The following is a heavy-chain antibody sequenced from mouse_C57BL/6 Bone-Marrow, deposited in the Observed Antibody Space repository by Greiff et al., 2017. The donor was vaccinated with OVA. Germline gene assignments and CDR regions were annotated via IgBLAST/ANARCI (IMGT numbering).Heavy chain of an antibody. CDR1: GFNIQDYY. V-gene: IGHV14-1*01. CDR2: IDPEDGDT. CDR3: TYDGYYFWFAY. D-gene: IGHD2-3*01. J-gene: IGHJ3*01. Sequence: VQLQQSGAELVRPGASVKLSCTASGFNIQDYYMHWVKQRPEQGLEWIGRIDPEDGDTEYAPKFQGKATMTADTSSNTAYLQLSSLTSEDTAVYYCTYDGYYFWFAYWGQGTLVTVSA.